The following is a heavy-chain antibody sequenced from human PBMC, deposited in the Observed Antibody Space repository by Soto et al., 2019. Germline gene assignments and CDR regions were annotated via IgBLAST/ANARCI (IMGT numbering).Heavy chain of an antibody. J-gene: IGHJ6*02. D-gene: IGHD2-15*01. V-gene: IGHV1-69*13. CDR3: ARAVVVVAATHGLYYYGMDV. Sequence: SVKVSCKASGGTFSSYAISWVRQAPGQGLEWMGGIIPVFGTANYAQKFQGRVTITADESTSTAYMELSSLRSEDTAVYYCARAVVVVAATHGLYYYGMDVWGQGTTVTVSS. CDR1: GGTFSSYA. CDR2: IIPVFGTA.